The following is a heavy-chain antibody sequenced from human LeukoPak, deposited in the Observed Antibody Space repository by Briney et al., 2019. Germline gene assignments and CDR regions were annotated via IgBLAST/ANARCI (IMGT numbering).Heavy chain of an antibody. J-gene: IGHJ5*02. Sequence: PSETLSLTCTVSGGSINSSDDYWGWIRQPPGKGLEWIGSICYNEDTYYNPSLETRVTISVDTSKNQFSLKLSSVTAADTAVYYCARPIMITFGGVLDWFDPWGQGTLVTVSS. CDR3: ARPIMITFGGVLDWFDP. V-gene: IGHV4-39*01. CDR2: ICYNEDT. CDR1: GGSINSSDDY. D-gene: IGHD3-16*01.